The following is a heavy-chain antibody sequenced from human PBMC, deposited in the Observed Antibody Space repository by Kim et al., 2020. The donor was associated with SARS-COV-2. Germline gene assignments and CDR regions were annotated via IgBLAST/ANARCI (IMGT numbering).Heavy chain of an antibody. CDR2: ISYDGSNK. V-gene: IGHV3-30-3*01. Sequence: GGSLRLSCAASGFTFSSYAMHWVRQAPGKGLEWVAVISYDGSNKYYADSVKGRFTISRDNSKNTLYLQMNSLRAEDTAVYYCARGNEYSSGWPDYWGQGTLVTVSS. CDR1: GFTFSSYA. CDR3: ARGNEYSSGWPDY. D-gene: IGHD6-19*01. J-gene: IGHJ4*02.